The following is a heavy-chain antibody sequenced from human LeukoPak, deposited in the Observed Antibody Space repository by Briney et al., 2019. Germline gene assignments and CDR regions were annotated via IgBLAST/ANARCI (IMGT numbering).Heavy chain of an antibody. CDR2: ISSSGNTI. Sequence: GGSLRLSCVASGFTFSSYDMHWVRQAPGKGLEWVSYISSSGNTIYYADSVKGRFTISRDNAKNSLYLQMNSLRAEDTAVYYWARDKVVPAAIGHYWGQGTLVTVSS. V-gene: IGHV3-48*04. D-gene: IGHD2-2*01. CDR3: ARDKVVPAAIGHY. CDR1: GFTFSSYD. J-gene: IGHJ4*02.